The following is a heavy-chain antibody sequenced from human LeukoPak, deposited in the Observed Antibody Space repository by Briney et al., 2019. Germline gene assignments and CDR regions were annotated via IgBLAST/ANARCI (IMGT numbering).Heavy chain of an antibody. V-gene: IGHV4-59*01. Sequence: SETLSLTCSVSGGAISSYYWSWLRQPPGKGLEWIGYIYYTGSSKYNPSLKSRVTISVDTPKNHFSLKLSSVTAADTAVYYCASSRDGYNYDAFAIWGQGTMVTVSS. CDR2: IYYTGSS. J-gene: IGHJ3*02. D-gene: IGHD5-24*01. CDR3: ASSRDGYNYDAFAI. CDR1: GGAISSYY.